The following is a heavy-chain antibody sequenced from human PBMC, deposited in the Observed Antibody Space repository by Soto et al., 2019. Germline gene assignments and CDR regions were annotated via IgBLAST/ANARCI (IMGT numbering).Heavy chain of an antibody. V-gene: IGHV3-30*18. CDR3: AKERGRNRNFAMDV. J-gene: IGHJ6*02. CDR2: ISYDGSFV. D-gene: IGHD1-1*01. Sequence: GGSLRLSCVVSGLTFSDYGFHWVRQAPGKGLDWVAAISYDGSFVYYADSVRGRFTISRDNSRNTLDLQMNTLRHEDTAVYYCAKERGRNRNFAMDVWGQGTSVTVSS. CDR1: GLTFSDYG.